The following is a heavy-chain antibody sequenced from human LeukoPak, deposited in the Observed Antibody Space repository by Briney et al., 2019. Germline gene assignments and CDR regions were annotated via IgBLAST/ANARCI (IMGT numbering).Heavy chain of an antibody. D-gene: IGHD6-13*01. J-gene: IGHJ6*03. V-gene: IGHV4-34*01. CDR1: GGSFSGYY. CDR2: INHSGST. CDR3: ARGRQQPLGGYYYYYMDV. Sequence: SETLSLTCAVYGGSFSGYYWSWIRQPPGKGLEWIGEINHSGSTNYNPPLKSRVTISVDTSKNQFSLKLSSVTAADTAVYYCARGRQQPLGGYYYYYMDVWGKGTTVTVSS.